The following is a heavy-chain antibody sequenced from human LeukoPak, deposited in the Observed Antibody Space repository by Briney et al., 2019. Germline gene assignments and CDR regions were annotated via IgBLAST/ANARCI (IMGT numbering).Heavy chain of an antibody. J-gene: IGHJ4*02. Sequence: GGSLRLSCAASGFTFSSYGMHWVRQAPGKGLEWVTVISYDGSNKYYADSVKGRFTISRDNSKNTLYLQMNNLRAEDTAVYYCARDPDGWYYLDYWGQGTLVTVSS. CDR3: ARDPDGWYYLDY. D-gene: IGHD6-19*01. V-gene: IGHV3-30*03. CDR2: ISYDGSNK. CDR1: GFTFSSYG.